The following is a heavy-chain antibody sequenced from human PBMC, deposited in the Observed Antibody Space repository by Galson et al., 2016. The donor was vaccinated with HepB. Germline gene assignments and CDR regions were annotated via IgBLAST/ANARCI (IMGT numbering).Heavy chain of an antibody. CDR1: GFTFSSYG. D-gene: IGHD5-24*01. Sequence: SLRLSCAASGFTFSSYGMNWVRQAPGKGLEWVAVISYDGSKKYYADSAKGRFTISRDNSKNTLYLQMNSLRAEDTAVYYCTRSGDGYNFDFWGQGILVIVSS. V-gene: IGHV3-30*03. CDR2: ISYDGSKK. J-gene: IGHJ4*02. CDR3: TRSGDGYNFDF.